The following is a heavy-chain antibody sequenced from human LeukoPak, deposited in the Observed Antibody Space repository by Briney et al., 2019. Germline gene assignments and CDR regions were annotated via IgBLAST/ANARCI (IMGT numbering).Heavy chain of an antibody. CDR3: ASSGSYRFDY. Sequence: GGSLRLSCAASGFTFSSYSMNWVRQAPGRGLEWVSHITASGTAMFYADSVKGRFTNSRDNAKNSLYLQMNSLRDEDTAVYYCASSGSYRFDYWGQGTLVTVSS. V-gene: IGHV3-48*02. CDR2: ITASGTAM. D-gene: IGHD1-26*01. J-gene: IGHJ4*02. CDR1: GFTFSSYS.